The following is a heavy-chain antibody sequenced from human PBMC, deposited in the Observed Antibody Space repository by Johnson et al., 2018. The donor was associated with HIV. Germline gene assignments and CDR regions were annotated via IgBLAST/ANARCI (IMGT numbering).Heavy chain of an antibody. J-gene: IGHJ3*02. D-gene: IGHD1-26*01. Sequence: VQLVESGGGVVRPGGSLRLSCAASGFTFDDYGMSWVRQAPGKGLEWVSGINWNGGSTGYADSVKGRFTIYRDNAKNSLYLQMTGLRAEDTAVYYWATFGGGSFHAFEIWGQGTMVTVSS. CDR2: INWNGGST. CDR1: GFTFDDYG. CDR3: ATFGGGSFHAFEI. V-gene: IGHV3-20*04.